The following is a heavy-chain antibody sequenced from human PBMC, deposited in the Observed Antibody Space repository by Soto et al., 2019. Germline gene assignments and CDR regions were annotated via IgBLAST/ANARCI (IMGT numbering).Heavy chain of an antibody. CDR1: GFTFSSYS. D-gene: IGHD7-27*01. Sequence: GGSLRLSCAASGFTFSSYSMNWVRQAPGKGLEWVSSISSSSYIYYADSVKGRFTISRDNAKNSLYLQMNSLRAEDTAVYYCARVTLTGAESGGDAFDIWSQGTMVTVSS. V-gene: IGHV3-21*01. CDR3: ARVTLTGAESGGDAFDI. CDR2: ISSSSYI. J-gene: IGHJ3*02.